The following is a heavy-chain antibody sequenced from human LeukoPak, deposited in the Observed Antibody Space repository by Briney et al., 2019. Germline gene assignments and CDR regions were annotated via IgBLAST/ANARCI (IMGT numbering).Heavy chain of an antibody. CDR1: GFTFSSYN. CDR2: IRYDGSNK. D-gene: IGHD2-15*01. J-gene: IGHJ4*02. V-gene: IGHV3-30*02. Sequence: PGGSLRLSCEASGFTFSSYNMHWVRQAPGKGLEWVAFIRYDGSNKYYADSVKGRFTISRDNSKNTLYLQMNSLRAEDTAVYYCAKVEVAGEGRFSWGQGTLVIVSS. CDR3: AKVEVAGEGRFS.